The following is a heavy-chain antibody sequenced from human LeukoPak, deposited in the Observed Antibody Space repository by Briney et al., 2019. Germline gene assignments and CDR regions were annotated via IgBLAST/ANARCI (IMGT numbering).Heavy chain of an antibody. V-gene: IGHV4-59*01. D-gene: IGHD5-18*01. CDR3: ARAGYSYGTGYYFDY. Sequence: RSETLSFTCTVSGGSISSYYWSWIRLPPGKGLEWIGYIYYTGATYYNPSLKSRVTISLDTSKNQFSLKLSSVTAADAAVYYCARAGYSYGTGYYFDYWGQGALVTVSS. J-gene: IGHJ4*02. CDR2: IYYTGAT. CDR1: GGSISSYY.